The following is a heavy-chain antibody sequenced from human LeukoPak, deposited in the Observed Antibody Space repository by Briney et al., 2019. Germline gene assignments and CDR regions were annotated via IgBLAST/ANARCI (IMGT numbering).Heavy chain of an antibody. Sequence: SETLSLTCTVSGGSISTYYWSWIRQPPGKGLEWIGYIYYTGSTSYNPYLKSRVTMSLDASKNQFSLELNSVTPADTAVYYCARGGNYWPQWWFDPWGRGTLVSVSS. CDR3: ARGGNYWPQWWFDP. V-gene: IGHV4-59*01. J-gene: IGHJ5*02. D-gene: IGHD1-26*01. CDR1: GGSISTYY. CDR2: IYYTGST.